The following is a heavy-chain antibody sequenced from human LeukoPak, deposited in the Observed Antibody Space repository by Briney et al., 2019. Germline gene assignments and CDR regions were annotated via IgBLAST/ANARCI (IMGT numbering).Heavy chain of an antibody. Sequence: SETLSLTCAVYGGSFSGYYWSWIRQPPGKGLEWIGEINHSGSTNYSPSLKSRVTISVDTSKNQFSLKLSSVTAADTAVYYCARADYDSSGLCYYYGMDVWGQGTTVTVSS. J-gene: IGHJ6*02. CDR1: GGSFSGYY. CDR2: INHSGST. CDR3: ARADYDSSGLCYYYGMDV. D-gene: IGHD3-22*01. V-gene: IGHV4-34*01.